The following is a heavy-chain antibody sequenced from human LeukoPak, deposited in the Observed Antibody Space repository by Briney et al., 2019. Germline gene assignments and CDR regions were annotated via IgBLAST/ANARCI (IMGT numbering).Heavy chain of an antibody. V-gene: IGHV3-21*01. Sequence: GGSLRLSCAASGCTFSSYSMNWVRQAPGKGLEWVSSISSSSSYIYYADSVKGRFTISRDNAKNSLYLQMNSLRADDTAVYYCAREFKSGYGMWAWGQGTLVTVSS. CDR3: AREFKSGYGMWA. D-gene: IGHD5-18*01. J-gene: IGHJ5*02. CDR1: GCTFSSYS. CDR2: ISSSSSYI.